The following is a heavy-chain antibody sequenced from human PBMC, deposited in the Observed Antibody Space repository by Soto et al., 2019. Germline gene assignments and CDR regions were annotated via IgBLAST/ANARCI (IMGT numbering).Heavy chain of an antibody. CDR3: AHRRKDSGSHNAFDV. Sequence: QITLKESGPTVVKPTQTLTLTCTFSGFSLNTYGVGVAWIRQPPGKALEWLALIYWDDDDRYSPSLRSRLIITKDTSKNQVVLTITTMDPMDTATYYCAHRRKDSGSHNAFDVWGQGTMVTVSS. V-gene: IGHV2-5*02. D-gene: IGHD3-22*01. CDR2: IYWDDDD. CDR1: GFSLNTYGVG. J-gene: IGHJ3*01.